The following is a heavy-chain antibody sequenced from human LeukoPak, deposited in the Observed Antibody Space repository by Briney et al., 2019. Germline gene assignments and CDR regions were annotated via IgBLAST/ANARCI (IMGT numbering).Heavy chain of an antibody. D-gene: IGHD2-8*02. CDR2: ISDSGKNV. Sequence: GGSLRLSCAASGFNFNTYGMSWVRQAPGKGLERLSSISDSGKNVYYADSVKGRFTISRHNSKNTLYLQMNSLSAEDTAVYYCAKRVEYKSPSGGYFDYWGQGTLVTVSS. J-gene: IGHJ4*02. CDR1: GFNFNTYG. CDR3: AKRVEYKSPSGGYFDY. V-gene: IGHV3-23*01.